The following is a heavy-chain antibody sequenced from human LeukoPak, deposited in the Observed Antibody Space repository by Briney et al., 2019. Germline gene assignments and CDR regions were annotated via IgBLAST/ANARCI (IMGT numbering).Heavy chain of an antibody. D-gene: IGHD3-3*01. CDR1: GGTFSSYA. CDR2: IIPIFGTA. J-gene: IGHJ6*02. Sequence: SVTVSCTASGGTFSSYAISWVRQAPGQGLEWMGGIIPIFGTANYAQKFQGRVTITADESTSTAYMELSSLRSEDTAVYYCARAHVLRFLEWSDSSGSYGMDVWGQGTTVTVSS. CDR3: ARAHVLRFLEWSDSSGSYGMDV. V-gene: IGHV1-69*13.